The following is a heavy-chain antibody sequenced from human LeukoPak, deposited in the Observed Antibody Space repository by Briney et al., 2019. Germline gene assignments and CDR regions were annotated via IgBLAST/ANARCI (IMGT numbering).Heavy chain of an antibody. D-gene: IGHD3-10*01. V-gene: IGHV1-18*01. J-gene: IGHJ4*02. Sequence: ASVRVSCKASGYTFTSFGISWVRQAPGQGLEWMGWISAYNGDTNYAQNLQGRVTMTTDTSTSTAYMELRSLRSDDTAVYYCARDKNRFGSFYYGSGSYYNVFDYWGQGTLVTVSS. CDR2: ISAYNGDT. CDR1: GYTFTSFG. CDR3: ARDKNRFGSFYYGSGSYYNVFDY.